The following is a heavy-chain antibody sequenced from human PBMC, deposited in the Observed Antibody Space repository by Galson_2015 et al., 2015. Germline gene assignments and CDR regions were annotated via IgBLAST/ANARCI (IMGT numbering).Heavy chain of an antibody. Sequence: SLRLSCAASGFTFSSYAMHSVRQAPGKGLEWVAVISYDGSNKYYADSVKGRFTISRHNSKHTLYLQMNSLRAEDTAAYYCANDGPWGHSYGYTAPLDNSCPGTLVTASS. CDR3: ANDGPWGHSYGYTAPLDN. D-gene: IGHD5-18*01. V-gene: IGHV3-30-3*02. J-gene: IGHJ3*02. CDR1: GFTFSSYA. CDR2: ISYDGSNK.